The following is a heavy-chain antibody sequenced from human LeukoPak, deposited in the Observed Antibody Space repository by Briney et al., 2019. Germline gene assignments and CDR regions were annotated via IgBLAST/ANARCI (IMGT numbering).Heavy chain of an antibody. Sequence: SGTLSLICAVSGGSISSSNWWSWVRQPPGKGLEWIGEIYHSGSTNYNPSLKSRVTISVDKSKNQFSLKLSSVTAADTAVYYCARGSEWVVVVPAAMWAFDIWGQGTMVTVSS. D-gene: IGHD2-2*01. CDR2: IYHSGST. CDR3: ARGSEWVVVVPAAMWAFDI. V-gene: IGHV4-4*02. CDR1: GGSISSSNW. J-gene: IGHJ3*02.